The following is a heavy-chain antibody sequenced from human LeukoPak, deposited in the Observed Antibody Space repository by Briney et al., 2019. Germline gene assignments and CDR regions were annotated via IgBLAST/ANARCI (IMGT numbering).Heavy chain of an antibody. Sequence: GGSLRLSCAASGFTFSSYSTNWVRQAPGKGLEWVSSISSSSSYIYYADSVKGRFTISRDNAKNSLYLQMNSLRAEDTAVYYCASYDFWSGYRSDYWGQGTLVTVSS. CDR2: ISSSSSYI. V-gene: IGHV3-21*01. CDR1: GFTFSSYS. J-gene: IGHJ4*02. CDR3: ASYDFWSGYRSDY. D-gene: IGHD3-3*01.